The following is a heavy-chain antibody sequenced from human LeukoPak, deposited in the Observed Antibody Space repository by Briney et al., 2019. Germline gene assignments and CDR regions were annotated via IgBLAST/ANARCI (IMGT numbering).Heavy chain of an antibody. Sequence: GGSLRLSCAASGFSFSTYWMSWVRQAPGKGLEWVANLKQDASDKNYVDSVKGRFTISRDNAKNSLYLQMNSLRVEDTAVYYCARGGWNSDYWGQGTLVTVSS. CDR2: LKQDASDK. V-gene: IGHV3-7*01. CDR3: ARGGWNSDY. CDR1: GFSFSTYW. J-gene: IGHJ4*02. D-gene: IGHD6-19*01.